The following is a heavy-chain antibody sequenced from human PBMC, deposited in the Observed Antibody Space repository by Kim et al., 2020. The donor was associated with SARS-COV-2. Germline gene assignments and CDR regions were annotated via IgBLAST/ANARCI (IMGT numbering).Heavy chain of an antibody. CDR2: FDPEDGET. Sequence: ASVKVSCKVSGYTLTELSMHWVRQAPGKGLEWMGGFDPEDGETIYAQKFQGRVTMTEDTSTDTAYMELSSLRSEDTAVYYCATAAPIAAAGTWFDPWGQGTLVTVSS. CDR1: GYTLTELS. J-gene: IGHJ5*02. V-gene: IGHV1-24*01. D-gene: IGHD6-13*01. CDR3: ATAAPIAAAGTWFDP.